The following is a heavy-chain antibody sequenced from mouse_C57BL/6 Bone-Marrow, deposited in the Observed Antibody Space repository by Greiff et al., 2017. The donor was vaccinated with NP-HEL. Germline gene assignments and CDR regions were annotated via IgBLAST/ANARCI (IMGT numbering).Heavy chain of an antibody. CDR3: ARYSKGYAMDY. Sequence: QVQLQQPGAELVRPGSSVKLSCKASGYTFTSYWMHWVKQRPIQGLEWIGNIDPSDSETHYNQKFKDKATLTVDKSSSTAYMQLSSLTSEDSAVYYCARYSKGYAMDYWGQGTSVTVSS. J-gene: IGHJ4*01. D-gene: IGHD2-5*01. CDR1: GYTFTSYW. CDR2: IDPSDSET. V-gene: IGHV1-52*01.